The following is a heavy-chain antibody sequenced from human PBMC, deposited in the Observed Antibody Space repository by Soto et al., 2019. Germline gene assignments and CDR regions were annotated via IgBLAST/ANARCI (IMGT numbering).Heavy chain of an antibody. J-gene: IGHJ4*02. CDR3: ARDLNLGSFDY. CDR1: GFTFSSYR. V-gene: IGHV3-48*01. Sequence: EVQLVESGGGLVQPGGSLRLSCAASGFTFSSYRMNWVRQAPGKGLEWVSYISSSSSTIYYADSVKGRFTISRDNAKNSLYLQMNRLRAEDTAVYYCARDLNLGSFDYWGQGTLVTVSS. CDR2: ISSSSSTI.